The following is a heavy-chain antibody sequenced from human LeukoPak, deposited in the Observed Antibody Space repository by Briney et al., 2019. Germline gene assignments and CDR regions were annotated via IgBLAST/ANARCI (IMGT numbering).Heavy chain of an antibody. Sequence: QTGGSLRLSCAASGFTFSSYGMNWVRQAAGKGLEWVSGISGSGAGTYYADSVKGRSTISRDNSKNMSVLQMNSLRVEDTAAYYCAKDRVEGPTADVFDVWGQGTKVTVSS. V-gene: IGHV3-23*01. CDR1: GFTFSSYG. J-gene: IGHJ3*01. CDR3: AKDRVEGPTADVFDV. CDR2: ISGSGAGT. D-gene: IGHD4-17*01.